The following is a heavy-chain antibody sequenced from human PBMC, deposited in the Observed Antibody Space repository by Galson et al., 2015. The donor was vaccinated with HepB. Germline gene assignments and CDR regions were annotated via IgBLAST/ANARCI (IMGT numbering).Heavy chain of an antibody. J-gene: IGHJ6*02. V-gene: IGHV3-30*04. CDR1: GFTFSSYA. Sequence: SLRLSCAASGFTFSSYAMHWVRQAPGKGLEWVAVISYDGSNKYYADSVKGRFTISRDNSKNTLYLQMNSLRAEDTAVYYCARDRACIGGYSQFLYHYYYYGMDVWGQGTTVTVSS. CDR3: ARDRACIGGYSQFLYHYYYYGMDV. CDR2: ISYDGSNK. D-gene: IGHD5-12*01.